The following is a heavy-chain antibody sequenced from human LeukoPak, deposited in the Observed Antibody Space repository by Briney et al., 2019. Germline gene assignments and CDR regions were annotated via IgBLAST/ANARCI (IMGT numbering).Heavy chain of an antibody. D-gene: IGHD6-13*01. Sequence: SETLSLTCTVSGGSISNAFSYWDWIRQPPGKGLEWIGEINHSGSTNYNPSLKSRVTISVDTSKNQFSLKLSSVTAADTSVYYCARGPTTDNSSNWSSGLEPFDYWGQGTLVTVSS. J-gene: IGHJ4*02. CDR2: INHSGST. CDR1: GGSISNAFSY. CDR3: ARGPTTDNSSNWSSGLEPFDY. V-gene: IGHV4-39*07.